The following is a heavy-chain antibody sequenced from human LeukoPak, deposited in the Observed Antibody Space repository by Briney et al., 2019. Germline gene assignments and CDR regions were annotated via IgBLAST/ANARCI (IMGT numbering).Heavy chain of an antibody. V-gene: IGHV4-59*01. CDR2: IYYSGST. CDR3: AAEGLGWPSNFDY. D-gene: IGHD6-19*01. J-gene: IGHJ4*02. CDR1: GGSISSYY. Sequence: SETLSLTCTVSGGSISSYYWSWIRQPPGKGLEWIGYIYYSGSTNYNPSLKSRVTISVDTSKNQFSLKLSSVTAADTAVYYCAAEGLGWPSNFDYWGQGTLVTVSS.